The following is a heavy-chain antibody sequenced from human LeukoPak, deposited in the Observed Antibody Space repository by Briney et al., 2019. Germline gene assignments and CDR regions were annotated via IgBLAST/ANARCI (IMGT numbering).Heavy chain of an antibody. CDR1: GFTFCRYA. V-gene: IGHV3-23*01. CDR2: IGDSGDKS. J-gene: IGHJ4*02. D-gene: IGHD3/OR15-3a*01. CDR3: AKGKALWTYDFDS. Sequence: GGSLRHSCAASGFTFCRYAMTWVRRAPGKGLEWVSTIGDSGDKSYYPDSVKGRFTISRDLSKDTLFLEMHNLRAEDTAVYYCAKGKALWTYDFDSWGQGTLDTVSS.